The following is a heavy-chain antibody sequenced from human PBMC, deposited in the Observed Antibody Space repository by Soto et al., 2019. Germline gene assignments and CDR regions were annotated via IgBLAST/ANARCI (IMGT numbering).Heavy chain of an antibody. V-gene: IGHV3-7*01. CDR2: IKEDGSEK. Sequence: EVQLVESGGGLVQPGGSLRLSCAASGFTFSSYWMTWVRQAPGKGLEWVANIKEDGSEKNYVDSVKGRFTISRDNAKNSLYLQMNSLRAEDTVVYYCARSGSEVDVWCQGTTVTVSS. CDR3: ARSGSEVDV. CDR1: GFTFSSYW. D-gene: IGHD5-12*01. J-gene: IGHJ6*02.